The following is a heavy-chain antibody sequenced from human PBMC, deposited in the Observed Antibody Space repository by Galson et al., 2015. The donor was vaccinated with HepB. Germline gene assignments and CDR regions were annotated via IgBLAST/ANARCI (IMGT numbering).Heavy chain of an antibody. CDR1: GYTFTSYY. Sequence: SVKVSCKASGYTFTSYYMHWVRQAPGQGLEWMGIINPSGGSTSYTQKFQGRVTMTRDTSTSTVYMELSSLRSEDTAVYYCARVPGYCSSTSCYFVLRYWGQGTLVTVSS. CDR2: INPSGGST. J-gene: IGHJ4*02. V-gene: IGHV1-46*01. D-gene: IGHD2-2*01. CDR3: ARVPGYCSSTSCYFVLRY.